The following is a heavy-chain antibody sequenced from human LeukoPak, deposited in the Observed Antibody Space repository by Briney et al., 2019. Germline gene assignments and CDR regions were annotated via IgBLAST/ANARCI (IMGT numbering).Heavy chain of an antibody. CDR2: IYYSGST. Sequence: SSETLSLTCTVSGGSISSSSYYWGWIRQPPGKGLEWIGSIYYSGSTYYNPSLKSRVTISVDTSKNQFSLKLSSVTAADTAVYYCARGLKVVPAAKRVEGYYYYYGMDVWGQGTTVTVSS. CDR1: GGSISSSSYY. D-gene: IGHD2-2*01. CDR3: ARGLKVVPAAKRVEGYYYYYGMDV. J-gene: IGHJ6*02. V-gene: IGHV4-39*01.